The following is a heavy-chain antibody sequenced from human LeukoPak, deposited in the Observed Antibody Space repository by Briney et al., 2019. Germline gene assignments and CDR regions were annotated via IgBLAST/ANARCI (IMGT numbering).Heavy chain of an antibody. V-gene: IGHV4-39*07. J-gene: IGHJ3*02. Sequence: SETLSLTCTVSGGSISSSSYYWGWIRQPPGKGLEWIGSIYYSGSTYYNPSLKSRVTMSVDTSKNQFSLKLSSVTAADTAVYYCARVQVGARKDAFDIWGQGTMVTVSS. CDR1: GGSISSSSYY. CDR2: IYYSGST. CDR3: ARVQVGARKDAFDI. D-gene: IGHD1-26*01.